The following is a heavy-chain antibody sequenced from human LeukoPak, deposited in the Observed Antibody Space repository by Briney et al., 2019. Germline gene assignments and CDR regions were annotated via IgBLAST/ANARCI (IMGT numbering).Heavy chain of an antibody. J-gene: IGHJ5*02. CDR3: ARQLGYCSATSCYRWFAP. V-gene: IGHV4-59*08. D-gene: IGHD2-2*03. CDR2: TYYSGST. CDR1: GGSISSFY. Sequence: SETLSLTCTVSGGSISSFYWSWIRQPPGKGLEWIGYTYYSGSTNYNPSLNSRVTMSVDTSKNQFSLKLTSVTAADTAVYYCARQLGYCSATSCYRWFAPWGQGTLVTVSS.